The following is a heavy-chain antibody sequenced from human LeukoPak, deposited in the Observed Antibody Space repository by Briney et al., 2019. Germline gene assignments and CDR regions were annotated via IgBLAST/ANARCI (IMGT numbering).Heavy chain of an antibody. CDR2: IIPIFGTA. D-gene: IGHD3-10*01. Sequence: SVKVSCKASGGTFSSYAISWVRQAPGQGLEWMGGIIPIFGTANYAQKFQGRVTITAGESTSTAYMELSSLRSEDTAVYYCASSSGSYYTPYFDYWGQGTLVTVSS. J-gene: IGHJ4*02. CDR1: GGTFSSYA. V-gene: IGHV1-69*13. CDR3: ASSSGSYYTPYFDY.